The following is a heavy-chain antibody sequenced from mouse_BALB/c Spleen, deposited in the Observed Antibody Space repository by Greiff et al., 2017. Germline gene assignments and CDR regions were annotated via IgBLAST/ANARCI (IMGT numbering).Heavy chain of an antibody. CDR3: TRFYYDYTMDY. CDR2: IRLKSNNYAT. D-gene: IGHD2-4*01. Sequence: EVKLVESGGGLVQPGGSMKLSCVASGFTFSNYWMNWVRQSPEKGLEWVAEIRLKSNNYATHYAESVKGRFTISRDDSKSSVYLQMNNLRAEDTGIYYCTRFYYDYTMDYWGQGTSVTVSS. J-gene: IGHJ4*01. CDR1: GFTFSNYW. V-gene: IGHV6-6*02.